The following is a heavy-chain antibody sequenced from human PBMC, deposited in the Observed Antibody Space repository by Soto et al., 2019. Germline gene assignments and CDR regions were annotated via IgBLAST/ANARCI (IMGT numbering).Heavy chain of an antibody. J-gene: IGHJ6*02. CDR3: ARDIVVVPAATPHGMDV. V-gene: IGHV5-10-1*01. CDR1: GDSFTSYW. D-gene: IGHD2-2*01. Sequence: GGSLKISRKGSGDSFTSYWVSWGRQMPGKGLEWMGRIDPSDSYTNYSPSFQGHVTISADKSISTAYLQWSSLKASDTAMYYCARDIVVVPAATPHGMDVWGQGTTVTVSS. CDR2: IDPSDSYT.